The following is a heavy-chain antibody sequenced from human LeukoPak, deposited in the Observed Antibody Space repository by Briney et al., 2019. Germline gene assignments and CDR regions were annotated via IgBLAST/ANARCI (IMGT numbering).Heavy chain of an antibody. CDR3: ARDLITVTKGFDI. V-gene: IGHV4-59*01. CDR1: GGSIGSYY. Sequence: SETLSLTCAVSGGSIGSYYWSWLRQPPGRGLEWIGYISFRGSTNYNPSLKSRVTISIDTSKNQFSLKLSSVTAADTAVYYCARDLITVTKGFDIWGQGTMVSVSS. J-gene: IGHJ3*02. CDR2: ISFRGST. D-gene: IGHD4-17*01.